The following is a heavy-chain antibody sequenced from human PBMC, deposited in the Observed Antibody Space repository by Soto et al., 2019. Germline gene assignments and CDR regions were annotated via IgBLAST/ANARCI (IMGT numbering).Heavy chain of an antibody. D-gene: IGHD6-6*01. CDR2: TYYRSKWFN. CDR1: GDSVSSSSAV. CDR3: ARNLESSSSSDNWFDP. J-gene: IGHJ5*02. V-gene: IGHV6-1*01. Sequence: SQTLSLTCVISGDSVSSSSAVWIWIRQSPSRGLEWLGRTYYRSKWFNDYAVSVRSRIRITPDTAKNQVSLQLNSATPEDTAVYYCARNLESSSSSDNWFDPWGQGTLVTVSS.